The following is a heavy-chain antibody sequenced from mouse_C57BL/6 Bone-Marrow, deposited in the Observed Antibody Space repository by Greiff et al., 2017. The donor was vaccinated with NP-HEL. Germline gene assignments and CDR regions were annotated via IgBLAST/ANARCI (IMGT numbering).Heavy chain of an antibody. CDR1: GYSFTDYN. Sequence: SGPELVKPGASVKISCKASGYSFTDYNMNWVKQSNGKSLEWIGVLNPNYGTTSYNQKFKGKATLPVDQSSSTAYMQLNSRTSWDAAVDDCARRYYGSSLYYAMDYWGQGTSVTVSS. CDR2: LNPNYGTT. D-gene: IGHD1-1*01. V-gene: IGHV1-39*01. CDR3: ARRYYGSSLYYAMDY. J-gene: IGHJ4*01.